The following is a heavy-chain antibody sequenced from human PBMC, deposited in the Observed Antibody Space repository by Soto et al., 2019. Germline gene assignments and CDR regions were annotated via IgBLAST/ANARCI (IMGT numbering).Heavy chain of an antibody. Sequence: QVQLQESGPGLVKPSQTLSLTCTVSGGSVSSGGYYWSWIRQHPGKGLEWIGYISYSGSTYYNPSLKSRPTISVDTSKNQFSLKLSSVTAADTAVYYCARALPSYYYYGMDVCGQGTTVTVSS. J-gene: IGHJ6*02. CDR3: ARALPSYYYYGMDV. CDR1: GGSVSSGGYY. CDR2: ISYSGST. V-gene: IGHV4-31*03.